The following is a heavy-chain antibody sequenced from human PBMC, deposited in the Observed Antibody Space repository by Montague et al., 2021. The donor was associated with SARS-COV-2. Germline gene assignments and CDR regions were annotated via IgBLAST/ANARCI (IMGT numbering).Heavy chain of an antibody. J-gene: IGHJ6*02. D-gene: IGHD3-10*01. Sequence: SETLSLTCSVSGTSITSYYWNWIRQPPGKGLEWIGYISDGGSTNYSPSXXSRVTMSVDTSKNQMSLKLTSVTAADTAVYYCARGCLSYFGAGSHCYGMDVWGQGTTVTVSS. CDR1: GTSITSYY. CDR2: ISDGGST. V-gene: IGHV4-59*01. CDR3: ARGCLSYFGAGSHCYGMDV.